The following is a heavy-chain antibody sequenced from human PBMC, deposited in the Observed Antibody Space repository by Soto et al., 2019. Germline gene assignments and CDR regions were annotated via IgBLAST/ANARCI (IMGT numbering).Heavy chain of an antibody. J-gene: IGHJ5*02. CDR2: ISGSGGST. V-gene: IGHV3-23*01. D-gene: IGHD3-3*01. CDR1: GFTFSSYA. CDR3: AKVNPRITIFGVVIIGRWFDP. Sequence: GGSLRLSCAASGFTFSSYAMSWVRQAPGKGLEWVSAISGSGGSTYYADSVKGRFTISRDNSKNTLYLQMNSLRAEDTAVYYCAKVNPRITIFGVVIIGRWFDPWGQGTLVTVSS.